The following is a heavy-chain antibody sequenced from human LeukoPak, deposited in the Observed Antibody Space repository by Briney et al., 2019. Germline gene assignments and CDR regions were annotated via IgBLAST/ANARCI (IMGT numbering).Heavy chain of an antibody. CDR3: ARVREDPWNSAPHAFDI. CDR1: GGSISSSSYY. D-gene: IGHD1-1*01. V-gene: IGHV4-39*07. CDR2: IYYSGST. Sequence: PSETLSLTCTVSGGSISSSSYYWGWIRQPPGKGLEWIGSIYYSGSTYYNPSLKSRVTISVDTSKNQFSLKLSSVTAADTAVYYCARVREDPWNSAPHAFDIWGQGTMVTVSS. J-gene: IGHJ3*02.